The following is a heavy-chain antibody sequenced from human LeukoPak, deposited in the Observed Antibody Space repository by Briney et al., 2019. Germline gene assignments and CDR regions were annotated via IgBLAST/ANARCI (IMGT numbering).Heavy chain of an antibody. CDR2: IWFDGSNR. CDR1: GFNFSNYG. CDR3: AKGLDYGDYKWFDP. Sequence: GGSLRLSCAASGFNFSNYGIHWVRQAPGKGLEWVSVIWFDGSNRYYEKSVKGRFTVSRDDSKNTVYLQMNSLGAEDTAVYYCAKGLDYGDYKWFDPWGQGTLVTVSS. V-gene: IGHV3-33*06. D-gene: IGHD4-17*01. J-gene: IGHJ5*02.